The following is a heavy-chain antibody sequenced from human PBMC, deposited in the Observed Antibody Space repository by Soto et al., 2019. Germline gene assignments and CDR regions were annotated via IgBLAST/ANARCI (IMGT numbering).Heavy chain of an antibody. Sequence: GGSLRLSCATSGFTFSDYALYWVRQAPGQGLEWVAMISSDGHHQFYVDNLRGRFTVSRDNSKNTLYLQMNSLRAEDTAVYYCARDHQSYMGGFDYWGQGTLVTGSS. V-gene: IGHV3-30*03. CDR2: ISSDGHHQ. D-gene: IGHD1-26*01. J-gene: IGHJ4*02. CDR3: ARDHQSYMGGFDY. CDR1: GFTFSDYA.